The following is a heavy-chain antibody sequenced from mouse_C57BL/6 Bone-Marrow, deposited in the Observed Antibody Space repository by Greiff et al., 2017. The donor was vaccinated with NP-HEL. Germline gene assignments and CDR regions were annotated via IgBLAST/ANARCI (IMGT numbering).Heavy chain of an antibody. CDR3: ARSGVTTVVPWYFDV. V-gene: IGHV1-54*01. CDR2: INPGSGGT. CDR1: GYAFTNYL. J-gene: IGHJ1*03. D-gene: IGHD1-1*01. Sequence: QVQLKQSGAELVRPGTSVKVSCKASGYAFTNYLIEWVKQRPGQGLEWIGVINPGSGGTNYNEKFKGKATLTADKSSSTAYMQLSSLTSEDSAVYFCARSGVTTVVPWYFDVWGTGTTVTVSS.